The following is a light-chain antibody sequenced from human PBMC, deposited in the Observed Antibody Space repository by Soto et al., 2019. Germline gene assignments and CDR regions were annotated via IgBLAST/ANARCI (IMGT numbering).Light chain of an antibody. CDR2: ETS. CDR3: QQYENFPYT. CDR1: QDISNY. Sequence: DIQMTQSPSSLYASVGDRVTITCQASQDISNYLNWYQQKPGKAPKLLIYETSNVATGVPSRFSGSGSGTDFTFTISSLQPEDISAYYCQQYENFPYTFGQGTKLEIK. V-gene: IGKV1-33*01. J-gene: IGKJ2*01.